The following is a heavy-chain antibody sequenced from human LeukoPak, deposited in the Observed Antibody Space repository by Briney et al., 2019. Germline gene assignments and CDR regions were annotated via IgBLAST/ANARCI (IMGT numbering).Heavy chain of an antibody. CDR2: INHSGST. J-gene: IGHJ4*02. D-gene: IGHD2-2*01. V-gene: IGHV4-34*01. Sequence: PSETLSLTCTVYGGSFSGYYWSWIRQPPGKGLEWIGEINHSGSTNYNPSLKSRVTIPVDTSKNQFSLKLSSVTAADTAVYYCARAHPLGYCSSTSCYGGGTDYWGQGTLVTVSS. CDR1: GGSFSGYY. CDR3: ARAHPLGYCSSTSCYGGGTDY.